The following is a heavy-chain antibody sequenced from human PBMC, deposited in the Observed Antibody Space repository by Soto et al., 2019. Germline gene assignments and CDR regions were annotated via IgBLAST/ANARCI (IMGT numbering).Heavy chain of an antibody. CDR1: GFTFSSYG. Sequence: QVQLVESGGGVVQPGRSLRLSCAASGFTFSSYGMHWVRQAPGKGLEWVAVIWYDGSNKYYADSVKGRFTISRDNSKNTLYLQMNSRRAEDTAVYYCARDHLGSGWYYYYYGMDVWGQGTTVTVSS. CDR3: ARDHLGSGWYYYYYGMDV. J-gene: IGHJ6*02. D-gene: IGHD6-19*01. V-gene: IGHV3-33*01. CDR2: IWYDGSNK.